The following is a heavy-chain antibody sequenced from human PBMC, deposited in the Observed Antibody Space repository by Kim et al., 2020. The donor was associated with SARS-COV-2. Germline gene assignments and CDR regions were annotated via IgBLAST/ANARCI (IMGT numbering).Heavy chain of an antibody. J-gene: IGHJ3*02. V-gene: IGHV3-48*02. CDR1: GFTFSSYS. D-gene: IGHD4-17*01. CDR2: ISSSSSTI. CDR3: ARDPRTTVTTYDAFDI. Sequence: GGSLRLSCAASGFTFSSYSMNWVRQAPGKGLEWVSYISSSSSTIYYADSVKGRFTISRDNAKNSLYLQMNSLRDEDTAVYYCARDPRTTVTTYDAFDIWGQGTMVTVSS.